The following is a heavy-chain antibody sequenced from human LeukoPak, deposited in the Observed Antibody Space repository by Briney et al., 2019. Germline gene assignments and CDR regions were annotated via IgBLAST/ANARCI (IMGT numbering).Heavy chain of an antibody. V-gene: IGHV3-69-1*01. CDR2: ISSGINM. Sequence: GGSLRLSCEASAFSFSYYNFNWVRQAPGKGLEWVSSISSGINMYYADSLKGGFTISRDNAKNSLYLHMSSLRVEDTAVYYCARDRSHDDAFDLWGQGTMVTVSS. J-gene: IGHJ3*01. CDR3: ARDRSHDDAFDL. CDR1: AFSFSYYN. D-gene: IGHD3-16*01.